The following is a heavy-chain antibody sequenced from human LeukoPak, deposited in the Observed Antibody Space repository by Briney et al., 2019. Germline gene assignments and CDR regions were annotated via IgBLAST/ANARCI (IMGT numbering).Heavy chain of an antibody. CDR1: GFTFSSYA. CDR2: LSGSGGNT. Sequence: PGGSLRLSCTASGFTFSSYAMTWVRQAPGKGLEWVSALSGSGGNTYYADSVKGRFTISRDNSKNTLYLQMNSLRAEDTAKYYCSKGRLPTDYWGQGTLVTVSS. CDR3: SKGRLPTDY. J-gene: IGHJ4*02. V-gene: IGHV3-23*01.